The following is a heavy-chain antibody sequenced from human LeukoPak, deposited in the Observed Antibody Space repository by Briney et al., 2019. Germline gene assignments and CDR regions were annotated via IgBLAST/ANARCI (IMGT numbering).Heavy chain of an antibody. Sequence: GASVKVSCKASGGTFSSYAISWVRQAPGQGLEWMGGIIPIFGTANYAQKFQGRVTITADESTSTAYMELSSLRSEDTAVYYRASGEVATISTYYYYGMDVWGQGTTVTVSS. CDR3: ASGEVATISTYYYYGMDV. J-gene: IGHJ6*02. V-gene: IGHV1-69*13. CDR1: GGTFSSYA. D-gene: IGHD5-24*01. CDR2: IIPIFGTA.